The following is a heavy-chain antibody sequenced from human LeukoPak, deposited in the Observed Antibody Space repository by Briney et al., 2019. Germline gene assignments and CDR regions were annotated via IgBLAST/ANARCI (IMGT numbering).Heavy chain of an antibody. V-gene: IGHV4-31*03. CDR1: GGSISSGGYY. Sequence: RSETLSLTCTVSGGSISSGGYYWSWIRQHPGKGLEWIGYIYYSGSTYYNPSLKSRVTISVDTSKNQFSLKLSSVTAADTAVYYCARRSLMSSGSYLPRYYFDYWGQGTLVTVSS. D-gene: IGHD3-10*01. CDR3: ARRSLMSSGSYLPRYYFDY. J-gene: IGHJ4*02. CDR2: IYYSGST.